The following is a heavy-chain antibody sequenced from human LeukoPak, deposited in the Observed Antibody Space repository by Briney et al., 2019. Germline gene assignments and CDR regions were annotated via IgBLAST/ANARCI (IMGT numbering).Heavy chain of an antibody. CDR2: ISAYNGNT. D-gene: IGHD3-10*01. J-gene: IGHJ6*03. Sequence: ASVKVSCKASGYTFTSYGISCVRQAPGQGLEWMGWISAYNGNTNYAQKLQGRVTMTTDTSTSTAYMELRSLRPDDTAVYYCARNVLLWFGELPPNYYYYMDVLGKGTTVTISS. CDR1: GYTFTSYG. CDR3: ARNVLLWFGELPPNYYYYMDV. V-gene: IGHV1-18*01.